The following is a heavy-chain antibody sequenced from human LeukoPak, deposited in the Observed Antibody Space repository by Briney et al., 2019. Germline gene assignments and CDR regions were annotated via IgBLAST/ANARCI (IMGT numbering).Heavy chain of an antibody. V-gene: IGHV3-23*01. CDR2: ISGSCGNT. CDR1: GFTLSSYA. Sequence: GGSLRLSCAASGFTLSSYAMSWVRHAPGKGLEWVSAISGSCGNTYYADSAKPRFTISRDNAKNSLYLQMNSLRAEDTAVYYCARDLDLDIVVVPAATNYYYYGMDVWGQGTTVTVSS. J-gene: IGHJ6*02. CDR3: ARDLDLDIVVVPAATNYYYYGMDV. D-gene: IGHD2-2*03.